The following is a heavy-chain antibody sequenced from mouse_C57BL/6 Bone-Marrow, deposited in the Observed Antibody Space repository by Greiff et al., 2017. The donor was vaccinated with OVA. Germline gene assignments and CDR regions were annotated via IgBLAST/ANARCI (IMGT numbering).Heavy chain of an antibody. CDR2: SRNKANDYTT. J-gene: IGHJ4*01. D-gene: IGHD1-1*01. V-gene: IGHV7-1*01. CDR1: GFTFSDFY. Sequence: EVKLVESGGGLVQSGRSLRLSCATSGFTFSDFYMEWVRQAPGKGLEWIAASRNKANDYTTEYSASVKGRFIVSRDTSQSILYLQMNALRAEDTAIYYCARDAQYYGMAMDYWGQGTSVTVSS. CDR3: ARDAQYYGMAMDY.